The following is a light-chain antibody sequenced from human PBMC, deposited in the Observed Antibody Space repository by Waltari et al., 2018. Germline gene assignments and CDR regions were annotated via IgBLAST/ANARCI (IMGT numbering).Light chain of an antibody. CDR2: RSN. J-gene: IGLJ3*02. V-gene: IGLV1-47*01. CDR1: NSNIGSNY. Sequence: QSVLTQPPSASGTPGQRVTISSSGSNSNIGSNYVYWYQQLPGTAPKLLIYRSNPRLSGVPARCAASNSGTSASLAVSELRSEDEADYYCAAWDDSLSAWVFGGGTKLTVL. CDR3: AAWDDSLSAWV.